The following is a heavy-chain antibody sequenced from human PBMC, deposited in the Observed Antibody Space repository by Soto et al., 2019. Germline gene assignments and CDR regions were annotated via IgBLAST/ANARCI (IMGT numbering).Heavy chain of an antibody. CDR3: ARGHHSSAWYGTFGY. CDR1: GFTFSDYY. D-gene: IGHD6-19*01. V-gene: IGHV3-11*01. J-gene: IGHJ4*02. CDR2: ISSSGSTI. Sequence: GVSLRLSCAASGFTFSDYYMSWIRQAPGKGLEWVSYISSSGSTIYYADSVKGRFTISRDNAKNSLYLQMNSLRAEDTAVYHCARGHHSSAWYGTFGYWGQGTQVTVSS.